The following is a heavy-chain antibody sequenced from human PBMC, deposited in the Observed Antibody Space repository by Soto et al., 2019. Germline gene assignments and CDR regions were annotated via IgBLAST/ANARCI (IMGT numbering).Heavy chain of an antibody. D-gene: IGHD2-2*01. V-gene: IGHV3-23*01. CDR3: ARKVLVSTSRPDWWYFDL. Sequence: EVQLLESGGGLVQPGGSLRLSCVGSGFTFINYAMNWVRQTPGKGLEWVSTISGGGDRAFDADTVKGRFTISRDNSKNTVNLQMNSLRADDTDVYYCARKVLVSTSRPDWWYFDLWGRGTLVTVSS. J-gene: IGHJ2*01. CDR2: ISGGGDRA. CDR1: GFTFINYA.